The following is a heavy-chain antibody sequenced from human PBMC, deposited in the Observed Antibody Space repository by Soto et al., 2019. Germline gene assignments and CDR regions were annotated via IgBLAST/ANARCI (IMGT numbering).Heavy chain of an antibody. V-gene: IGHV3-30-3*02. D-gene: IGHD6-13*01. Sequence: GGSLRLSCAASGFTFSSYAMHWVRQAPGKGLEWVAVISYDGSNKYYADSVKGRFTISRDNSKNSLYLQMNSLRAEDTALYYCAKSFGSQLALTDYWGQGTLVTVSS. CDR1: GFTFSSYA. CDR2: ISYDGSNK. CDR3: AKSFGSQLALTDY. J-gene: IGHJ4*02.